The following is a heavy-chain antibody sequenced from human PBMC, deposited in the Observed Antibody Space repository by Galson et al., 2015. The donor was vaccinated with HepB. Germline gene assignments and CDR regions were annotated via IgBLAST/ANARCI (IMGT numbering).Heavy chain of an antibody. CDR3: AKPPADYTRDSESGSY. D-gene: IGHD4-11*01. Sequence: SLRLSCAASGFTFSIYAMSWVRQAPGRGLHWVAGISPGGERRYFADSVKGRFTIFRDNSKNTVYLQMNSLRAEDTAIYYCAKPPADYTRDSESGSYWGQGTLVTVSS. CDR1: GFTFSIYA. V-gene: IGHV3-23*01. J-gene: IGHJ4*02. CDR2: ISPGGERR.